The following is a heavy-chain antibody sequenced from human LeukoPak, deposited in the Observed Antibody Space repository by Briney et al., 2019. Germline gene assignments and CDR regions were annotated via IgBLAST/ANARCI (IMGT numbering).Heavy chain of an antibody. CDR1: GGSISSYY. Sequence: SETLSLTRTVSGGSISSYYWSWIRQPAGKGLEWIGRIYTSGSTNYNPSLKSRVTMSVDTSKNQFSLKLSSVTAADTAVYYCARVQKLRWVSHAFDIWGQGTMVTVSS. J-gene: IGHJ3*02. D-gene: IGHD4-23*01. V-gene: IGHV4-4*07. CDR2: IYTSGST. CDR3: ARVQKLRWVSHAFDI.